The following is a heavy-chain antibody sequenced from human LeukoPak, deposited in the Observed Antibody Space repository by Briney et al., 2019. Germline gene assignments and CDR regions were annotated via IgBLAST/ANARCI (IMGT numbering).Heavy chain of an antibody. D-gene: IGHD2-8*02. CDR1: GGSFSGYY. V-gene: IGHV4-34*01. J-gene: IGHJ2*01. CDR3: ARGRQYLYRWFDL. CDR2: INHSGST. Sequence: SETLSLTCAVYGGSFSGYYWNWIRQPPGKGLEWIGEINHSGSTNYNPSLKSRVTISVDTSKNQFSLKLSSVTAADTAVYYCARGRQYLYRWFDLWGRGTLVTVSS.